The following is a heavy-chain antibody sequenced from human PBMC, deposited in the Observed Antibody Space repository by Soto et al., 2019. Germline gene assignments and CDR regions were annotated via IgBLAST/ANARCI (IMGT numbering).Heavy chain of an antibody. D-gene: IGHD6-13*01. CDR1: GGSISSGGYS. V-gene: IGHV4-30-2*01. Sequence: SETLSLTCAVSGGSISSGGYSWSWIRQPPGKGLEWIGYIYHSGSTYYNPSLKSRVTISIDTSKNQFFLNLNSVTAADTGMYYCARNGGSTWYYFDSWGQGTVVTVSS. J-gene: IGHJ4*02. CDR2: IYHSGST. CDR3: ARNGGSTWYYFDS.